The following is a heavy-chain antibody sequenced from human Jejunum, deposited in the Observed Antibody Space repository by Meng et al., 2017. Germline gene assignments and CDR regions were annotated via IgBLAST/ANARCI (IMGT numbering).Heavy chain of an antibody. CDR1: GASISSSTW. V-gene: IGHV4-4*02. Sequence: QGQLQESGARLVKPSGTLSLTCAVSGASISSSTWWSWVRQPPGKGLEWIGEIYRSGSTYYNPSLKSRVTISVDKSNNQFSLKLSSVTAADTAVYYCARDSTNTLGSQTYYFDYWGQGTLVTVSS. J-gene: IGHJ4*02. CDR3: ARDSTNTLGSQTYYFDY. D-gene: IGHD2-2*02. CDR2: IYRSGST.